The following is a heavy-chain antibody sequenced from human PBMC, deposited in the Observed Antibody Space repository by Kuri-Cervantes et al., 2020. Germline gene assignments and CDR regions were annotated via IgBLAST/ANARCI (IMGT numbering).Heavy chain of an antibody. CDR1: GGSTSDYY. CDR2: IYYTGST. Sequence: GSLRLSCTVSGGSTSDYYWNWIRQPPGEGLEYIGYIYYTGSTNYNPSLKSRVTISVDTSKNQFSLKLSSVTAADTAVYYCARDLGDCSGGSCYYYYGMDVWGQGTTVTVSS. D-gene: IGHD2-15*01. J-gene: IGHJ6*02. CDR3: ARDLGDCSGGSCYYYYGMDV. V-gene: IGHV4-59*12.